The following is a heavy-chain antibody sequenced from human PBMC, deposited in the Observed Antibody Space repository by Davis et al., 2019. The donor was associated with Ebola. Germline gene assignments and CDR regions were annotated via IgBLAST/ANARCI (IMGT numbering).Heavy chain of an antibody. CDR2: INHSGST. J-gene: IGHJ5*02. V-gene: IGHV4-34*01. CDR3: ARDLSFTAVAGNNWFDP. Sequence: MPSETLSLTCAVYGGSFSGYYWSWIRQPPGKGLEWIGEINHSGSTNYNPSLKSRVTISVDKSKNQFSLKLSSVTAADTAVYYCARDLSFTAVAGNNWFDPWGQGTLVTVSS. CDR1: GGSFSGYY. D-gene: IGHD6-19*01.